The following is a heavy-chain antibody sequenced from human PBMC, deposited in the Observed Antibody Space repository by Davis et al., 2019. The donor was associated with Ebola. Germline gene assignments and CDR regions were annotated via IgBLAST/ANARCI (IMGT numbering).Heavy chain of an antibody. Sequence: PGGSLRLSCTASGFSVSDYWMNWVRQGPGKGLEWVSAISGSGGTTYYADSVKGRFTISRDNSKNTLYLQMNSLRAEDTAVYYCAKGDDFWSGYSTDYWGQGTLVTVSS. V-gene: IGHV3-23*01. J-gene: IGHJ4*02. D-gene: IGHD3-3*01. CDR1: GFSVSDYW. CDR3: AKGDDFWSGYSTDY. CDR2: ISGSGGTT.